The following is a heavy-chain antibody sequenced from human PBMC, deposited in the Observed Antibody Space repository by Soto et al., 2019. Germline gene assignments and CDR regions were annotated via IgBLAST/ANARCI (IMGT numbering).Heavy chain of an antibody. CDR3: ARIGVSSGHESPDFDS. CDR1: GYTFNFYG. V-gene: IGHV1-18*01. Sequence: ASVKVSCKASGYTFNFYGITWVRQAPGQGLEWMGWISGFNGNTNYAADLQGRVTMTTDTSTSTAYMELRGLRSDDTAVYYCARIGVSSGHESPDFDSWGQGTLVTVS. CDR2: ISGFNGNT. D-gene: IGHD3-16*01. J-gene: IGHJ4*02.